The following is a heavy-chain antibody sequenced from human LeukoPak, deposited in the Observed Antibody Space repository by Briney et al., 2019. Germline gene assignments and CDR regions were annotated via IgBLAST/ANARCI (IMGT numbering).Heavy chain of an antibody. CDR1: GFTFSDYY. V-gene: IGHV3-11*04. Sequence: GGSLRLSCAASGFTFSDYYMSWIRQAPGKGLEWVSYISSSSSTIYYADSVKGRFTISRDNAKNSLYLQMNSLRAEDTAVYYCARGRVVVPAAISYWGQGTLVTVSS. CDR2: ISSSSSTI. D-gene: IGHD2-2*02. J-gene: IGHJ4*02. CDR3: ARGRVVVPAAISY.